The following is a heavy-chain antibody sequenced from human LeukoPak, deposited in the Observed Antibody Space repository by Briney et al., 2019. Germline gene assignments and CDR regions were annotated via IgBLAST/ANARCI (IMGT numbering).Heavy chain of an antibody. CDR1: GFTFSSYA. CDR2: IYSGGST. V-gene: IGHV3-66*01. CDR3: ATEPTRDAFDI. Sequence: GGSLRLSCAASGFTFSSYAMSWVRQAPGKGLEWVSVIYSGGSTYYADSVKGRFTISRDNSKNTLYLQMNSLRAEDTAVYYCATEPTRDAFDIWGQGTMVTVSS. J-gene: IGHJ3*02.